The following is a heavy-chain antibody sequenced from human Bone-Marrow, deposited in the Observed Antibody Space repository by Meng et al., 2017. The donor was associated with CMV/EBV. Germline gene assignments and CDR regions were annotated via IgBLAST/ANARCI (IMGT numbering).Heavy chain of an antibody. CDR1: Y. CDR3: ARDAPVFGVVITTHYYYYGTDV. V-gene: IGHV3-11*01. J-gene: IGHJ6*02. Sequence: YLSWCRQAPGKGLEWFSYIRNRATTIYDATAVKGRFTISRDNAKNSLYLQMNSLRAEDTAVYYCARDAPVFGVVITTHYYYYGTDVWGQRTTVTVSS. D-gene: IGHD3-3*01. CDR2: IRNRATTI.